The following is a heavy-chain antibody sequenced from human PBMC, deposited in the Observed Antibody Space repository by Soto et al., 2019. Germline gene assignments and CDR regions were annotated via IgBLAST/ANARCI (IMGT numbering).Heavy chain of an antibody. V-gene: IGHV3-23*01. J-gene: IGHJ6*02. CDR2: ISGGTT. Sequence: EVQLLESGGGLVQPGGSLRLSCVASGSTFSSDVMSWVRQAPGKGLEWVSGISGGTTYYADSVKGRFTISRDNFKNTLFLQMNSRRAEDTAVYQCATRERVTSASSHFYGTDVWGQGTTVTVSS. D-gene: IGHD3-3*02. CDR1: GSTFSSDV. CDR3: ATRERVTSASSHFYGTDV.